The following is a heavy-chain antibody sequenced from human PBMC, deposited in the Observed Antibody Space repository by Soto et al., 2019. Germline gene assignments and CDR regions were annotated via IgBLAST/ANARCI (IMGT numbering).Heavy chain of an antibody. CDR2: INYSGVA. V-gene: IGHV4-34*01. Sequence: QGQLQQWGTGLLRPSETLSLSCGLYGASFSGFYWRWIRQAPGKGLEWIGEINYSGVANYNPSLTSRVTISVDTSKNHFSLRLNSVTAADTAVYFCARDFMHWGQGTLVIVSS. CDR1: GASFSGFY. CDR3: ARDFMH. J-gene: IGHJ1*01.